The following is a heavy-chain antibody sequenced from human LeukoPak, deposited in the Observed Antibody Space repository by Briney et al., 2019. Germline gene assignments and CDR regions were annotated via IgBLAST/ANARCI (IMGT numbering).Heavy chain of an antibody. Sequence: SETLSLTCTVSGGSISSYYWSWIRQPPGKGLEWIGYIYYSGSTNYNPSLKSRVTISVDTSKNQFSLKLSSVTAADTAVYYCARVGCSGGSCRVDYWGQGTLVTVSS. D-gene: IGHD2-15*01. J-gene: IGHJ4*02. CDR2: IYYSGST. V-gene: IGHV4-59*01. CDR3: ARVGCSGGSCRVDY. CDR1: GGSISSYY.